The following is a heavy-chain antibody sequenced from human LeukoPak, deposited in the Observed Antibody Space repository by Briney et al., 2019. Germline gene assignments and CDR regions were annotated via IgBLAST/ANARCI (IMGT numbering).Heavy chain of an antibody. CDR1: GFTFSSYE. Sequence: GGSLSLSCAASGFTFSSYELNWVRQTPGKGLEWVSYINPSGNTIYYADSVKGRFTISRDNAKNSLYLQMNSLRAEDTAVYYCASRVVVTAGFDYWGQGTLVTVSS. V-gene: IGHV3-48*03. CDR2: INPSGNTI. J-gene: IGHJ4*02. CDR3: ASRVVVTAGFDY. D-gene: IGHD2-21*02.